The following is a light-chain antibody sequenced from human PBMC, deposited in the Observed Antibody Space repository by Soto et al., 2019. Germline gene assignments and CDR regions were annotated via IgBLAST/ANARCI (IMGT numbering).Light chain of an antibody. CDR1: QDISNY. CDR3: QQYDNLPLT. CDR2: DAS. Sequence: DIQMTQYPSTLSGSVGDRVTITCEASQDISNYLNWYQQKPGKAPKLLIYDASNLETGVPSKLSGSGYGTDFTFTISSLQTEDIETYYCQQYDNLPLTFGGGTKVDIK. J-gene: IGKJ4*01. V-gene: IGKV1-33*01.